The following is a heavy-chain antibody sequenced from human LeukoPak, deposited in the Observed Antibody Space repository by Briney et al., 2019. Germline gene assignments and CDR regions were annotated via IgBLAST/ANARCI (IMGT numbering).Heavy chain of an antibody. J-gene: IGHJ4*02. CDR1: GYAFTSYH. D-gene: IGHD1-26*01. V-gene: IGHV1-46*01. CDR2: INPSGGTT. Sequence: ASVKVSCKASGYAFTSYHMHWVRQAPGQGLEWMGIINPSGGTTNYAQKFRGRVTMTRDMSTSTVYMELSSLRSEDTAVYYCAREGLVGAIDYWGQGTLVTVSS. CDR3: AREGLVGAIDY.